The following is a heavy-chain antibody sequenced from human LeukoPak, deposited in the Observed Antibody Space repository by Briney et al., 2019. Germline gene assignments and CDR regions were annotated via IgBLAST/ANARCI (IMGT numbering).Heavy chain of an antibody. V-gene: IGHV4-39*01. CDR2: IYYSGST. J-gene: IGHJ4*02. CDR1: GGSISSSSYY. CDR3: ARVLERYYYDSSGYYEGG. Sequence: SETLSLTCTVSGGSISSSSYYWGWIRQPPGKGLEWIGSIYYSGSTYYNPSLKSRVTISVDTSKNQFSLKLSSVTAADTAVYYCARVLERYYYDSSGYYEGGWGQGTLVTVSS. D-gene: IGHD3-22*01.